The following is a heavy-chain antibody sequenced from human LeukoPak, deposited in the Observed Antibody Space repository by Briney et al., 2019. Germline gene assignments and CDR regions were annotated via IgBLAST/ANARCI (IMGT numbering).Heavy chain of an antibody. V-gene: IGHV3-48*03. CDR1: GFTFSSYE. D-gene: IGHD6-19*01. J-gene: IGHJ3*02. Sequence: GGSLRLSCAASGFTFSSYEMNWVRQAPGKGLEWVSYTSSSGSTIYYADSVKGRFTISRDNAKNTLYLQMNSLRAEDTAVYYCAREYSSGWYSVGAFDIWGQGTMVTVSS. CDR2: TSSSGSTI. CDR3: AREYSSGWYSVGAFDI.